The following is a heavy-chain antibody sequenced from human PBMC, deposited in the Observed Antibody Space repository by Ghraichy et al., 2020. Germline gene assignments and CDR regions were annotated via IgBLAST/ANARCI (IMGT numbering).Heavy chain of an antibody. CDR3: AAGNDFDY. CDR1: GFTFSSYW. J-gene: IGHJ4*02. V-gene: IGHV3-7*01. CDR2: IKQDGSEK. Sequence: GESLNISCAASGFTFSSYWMSWVRQAPGKGLEWVANIKQDGSEKYYVDSVKGRFTISRDNAKNSLYLQMNSLRAEDTAVYYCAAGNDFDYWGQGTLVTVSS. D-gene: IGHD2-8*01.